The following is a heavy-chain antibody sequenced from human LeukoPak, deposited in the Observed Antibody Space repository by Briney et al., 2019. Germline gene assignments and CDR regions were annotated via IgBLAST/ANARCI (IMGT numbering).Heavy chain of an antibody. CDR2: ITFDGSKK. V-gene: IGHV3-30*18. J-gene: IGHJ6*02. Sequence: PGGSLRLSCAASGFTFNNYGMHWVRQGPGKGLEWVAVITFDGSKKYYADSVKGRITISRDNSNHTLYPQMNSLRAEDTAVYYCAKDPSPVAVDYYSGMDVWGQGTTVIVSS. D-gene: IGHD6-19*01. CDR1: GFTFNNYG. CDR3: AKDPSPVAVDYYSGMDV.